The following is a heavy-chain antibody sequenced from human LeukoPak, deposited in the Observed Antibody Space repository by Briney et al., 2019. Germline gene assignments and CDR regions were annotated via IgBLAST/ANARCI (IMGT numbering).Heavy chain of an antibody. CDR3: AKESIAGGIGGLDY. Sequence: GGSLRLSCAASGFTFNNYWMSWVRQAPGKGLEWVSNINEDGSGKHYVDPVKGRFTISRDKAKNSRYLQTNSLRAEDTAVYFWAKESIAGGIGGLDYWGQGTLVTVSS. J-gene: IGHJ4*02. CDR2: INEDGSGK. V-gene: IGHV3-7*01. D-gene: IGHD1-26*01. CDR1: GFTFNNYW.